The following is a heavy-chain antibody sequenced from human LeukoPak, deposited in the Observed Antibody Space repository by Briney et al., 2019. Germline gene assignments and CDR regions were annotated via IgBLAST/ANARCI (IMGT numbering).Heavy chain of an antibody. V-gene: IGHV3-21*01. Sequence: GGSLRLSCAASGFTFNNYNMNWVRQAPGKALEWVSSITSSGTYIFYADSVKGRFTISRDNAKNSLYLQINSLGPKDTAVYFCARDPYSGNYGSYYYYYMDVWGKGTTVTVSS. CDR3: ARDPYSGNYGSYYYYYMDV. CDR2: ITSSGTYI. D-gene: IGHD3-22*01. CDR1: GFTFNNYN. J-gene: IGHJ6*03.